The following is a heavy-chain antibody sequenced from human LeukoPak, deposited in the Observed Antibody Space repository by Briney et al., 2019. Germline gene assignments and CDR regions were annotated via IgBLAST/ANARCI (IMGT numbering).Heavy chain of an antibody. CDR2: ISGSGGST. V-gene: IGHV3-23*01. D-gene: IGHD1-7*01. Sequence: GGSLRLSCAASGFTFSSYAMSWVRQAPGKGLEWVSAISGSGGSTYYADSVKGRFTISRDNSKNTFYLQMNSLRAEDTALYYCAKAGGNSFFDSWGQGTLVTVSS. CDR1: GFTFSSYA. CDR3: AKAGGNSFFDS. J-gene: IGHJ4*02.